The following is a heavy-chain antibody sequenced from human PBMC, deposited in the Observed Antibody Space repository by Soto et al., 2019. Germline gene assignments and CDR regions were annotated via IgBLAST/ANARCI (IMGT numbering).Heavy chain of an antibody. CDR1: GGSISSSSYY. Sequence: PSETLSLTCTVSGGSISSSSYYWGWIRQPPGKGLEWIGSIYYSGSTNYNPSLKSRVTISVDTSKNQFSLKLSSVTAADTAVYYCARHRGYGDYDYWGQGTLVTVSS. V-gene: IGHV4-39*01. D-gene: IGHD4-17*01. CDR3: ARHRGYGDYDY. CDR2: IYYSGST. J-gene: IGHJ4*02.